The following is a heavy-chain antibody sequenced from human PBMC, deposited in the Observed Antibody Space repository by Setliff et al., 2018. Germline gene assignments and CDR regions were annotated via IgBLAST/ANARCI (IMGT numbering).Heavy chain of an antibody. CDR2: IIPIFGTA. J-gene: IGHJ6*02. V-gene: IGHV1-69*13. CDR1: GGTFSSYA. CDR3: AREDGTYYNFWSGYSTTPYYGMDV. D-gene: IGHD3-3*01. Sequence: ASVKVSCKASGGTFSSYAISWVRQAPGQGLEWMGGIIPIFGTANYAQKFQGRVTITADESTSTAYMELSSLRSEDTAVYYCAREDGTYYNFWSGYSTTPYYGMDVWGQGTRSPSP.